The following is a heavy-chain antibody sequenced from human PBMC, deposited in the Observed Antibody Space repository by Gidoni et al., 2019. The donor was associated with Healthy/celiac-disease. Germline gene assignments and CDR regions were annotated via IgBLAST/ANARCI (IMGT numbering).Heavy chain of an antibody. CDR2: IYTSGST. CDR1: GGSISSGSYY. Sequence: QVQLQESGPGLVKPSQTLSLTCPVSGGSISSGSYYWSWIRQPAGKGLEWIGRIYTSGSTNYNPSLKSRVTISVDTSKNQFSLKLSSVTAADTAVYYCARVSHSSGWTNPTDYGMDVWGQGTTVTVSS. J-gene: IGHJ6*02. D-gene: IGHD6-19*01. CDR3: ARVSHSSGWTNPTDYGMDV. V-gene: IGHV4-61*02.